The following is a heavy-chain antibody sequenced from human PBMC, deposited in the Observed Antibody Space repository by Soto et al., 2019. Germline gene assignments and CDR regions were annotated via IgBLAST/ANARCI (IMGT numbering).Heavy chain of an antibody. J-gene: IGHJ5*01. D-gene: IGHD1-26*01. Sequence: QVQLQQWGAGLLKPSETLSLTCAVYGGSFSGYYWSWIRQPPGKGLEWIGEINLSGSTNYNPSLKSRVTISVDTSKNQFSLKLSSVTAADTAVYYCASRGGTTYNWFDSWGQGTLVTVSS. V-gene: IGHV4-34*01. CDR1: GGSFSGYY. CDR2: INLSGST. CDR3: ASRGGTTYNWFDS.